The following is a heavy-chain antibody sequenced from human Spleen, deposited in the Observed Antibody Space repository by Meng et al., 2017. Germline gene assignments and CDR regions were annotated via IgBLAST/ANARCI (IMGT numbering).Heavy chain of an antibody. CDR2: IYYSGST. CDR3: ARVDSGSYYFDN. D-gene: IGHD1-26*01. CDR1: GGSISSSSYY. J-gene: IGHJ4*02. V-gene: IGHV4-39*01. Sequence: QLPESGPGLVKPSQTPSLTCTVSGGSISSSSYYWGWIRQPPGKGLEWIGSIYYSGSTYYNPSLKSRVTISVDTSKNQFSLKLSSVTAADTAVYYCARVDSGSYYFDNWGQGTLVTVSS.